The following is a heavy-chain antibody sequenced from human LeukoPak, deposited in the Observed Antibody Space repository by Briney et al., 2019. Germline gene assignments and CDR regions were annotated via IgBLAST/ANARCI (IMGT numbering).Heavy chain of an antibody. D-gene: IGHD2-2*01. CDR1: VSLFAPSA. CDR2: SNAKTRNL. J-gene: IGHJ6*02. V-gene: IGHV7-4-1*02. CDR3: ARGDCSGTSCQSPGSMNV. Sequence: APVRPSSKAAVSLFAPSAMIWVRQAPGQGLRWVWWSNAKTRNLTYGQDSTGRFVFSLDTSVSTAYLQISSLKAEDTAVYYCARGDCSGTSCQSPGSMNVWGQGTSVTVSS.